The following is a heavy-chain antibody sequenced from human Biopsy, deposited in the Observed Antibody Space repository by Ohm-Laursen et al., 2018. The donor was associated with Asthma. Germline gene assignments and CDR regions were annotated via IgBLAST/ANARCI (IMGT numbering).Heavy chain of an antibody. Sequence: SVKVSCKASGYIFTTYTMNWVRQAPGQGPEWMGWINTDTGNPTYAQDFTGRFVFSLDTSVSTAYLQISSLKAEDTAVYYCARAAGDYYGSARPYGMDVWGQGTTVTVSS. CDR1: GYIFTTYT. CDR3: ARAAGDYYGSARPYGMDV. D-gene: IGHD3-10*01. V-gene: IGHV7-4-1*01. J-gene: IGHJ6*02. CDR2: INTDTGNP.